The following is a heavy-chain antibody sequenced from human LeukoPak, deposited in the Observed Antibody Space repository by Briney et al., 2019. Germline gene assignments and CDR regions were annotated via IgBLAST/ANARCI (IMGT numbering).Heavy chain of an antibody. CDR3: ARGSKFSGYGI. V-gene: IGHV4-34*01. D-gene: IGHD5-12*01. CDR1: GGSFSVYY. Sequence: ASETLSLTCAVYGGSFSVYYWSWIRQPPGKGLEWIGEINHRGSTNYNPSLKSRVTISVDTSKNQFSLKLSSVTAADTAVYYCARGSKFSGYGIWGQGTMVTVSS. J-gene: IGHJ3*02. CDR2: INHRGST.